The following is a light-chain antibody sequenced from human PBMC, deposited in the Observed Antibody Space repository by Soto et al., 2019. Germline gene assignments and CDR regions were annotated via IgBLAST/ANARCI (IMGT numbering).Light chain of an antibody. CDR1: QSVSSK. V-gene: IGKV3-15*01. J-gene: IGKJ1*01. CDR2: GAS. CDR3: QQYNDWPRT. Sequence: ETVITQSPPTLSVSPGERATLSCRASQSVSSKLAWYQQKPGQAPRLLIYGASTRAIGIPARFSGSGSGTEFTLTISGLQSEDFAVYFCQQYNDWPRTFGRGTKVDI.